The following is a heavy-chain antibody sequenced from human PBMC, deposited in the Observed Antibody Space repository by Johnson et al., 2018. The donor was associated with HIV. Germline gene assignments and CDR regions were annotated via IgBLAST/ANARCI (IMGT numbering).Heavy chain of an antibody. V-gene: IGHV3-30-3*01. Sequence: QVQLVESGGGVVQPGRSLRLSCAASGFTFSSYAMHWVRQAPGKGLEWVAVISYDGSNKYYADSVKGRFTISRDNSKNTLYLHMKSLRVEDTALYYCARVPGSRAGDAFDVWGTGTMVTVSS. D-gene: IGHD1-1*01. CDR3: ARVPGSRAGDAFDV. CDR1: GFTFSSYA. J-gene: IGHJ3*01. CDR2: ISYDGSNK.